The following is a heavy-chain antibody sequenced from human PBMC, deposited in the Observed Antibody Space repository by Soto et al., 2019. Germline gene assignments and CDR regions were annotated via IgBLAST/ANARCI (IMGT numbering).Heavy chain of an antibody. V-gene: IGHV4-61*01. J-gene: IGHJ6*02. CDR2: IYYSGST. D-gene: IGHD6-13*01. Sequence: ASETLSLTCTVSGGSVSSGSYYWSWIRQPPGKGLEWIGYIYYSGSTNDNPSLKSRVTISVDTSKNQFSLKLSSVTAADTAVYYCARDWAAAAGTFYYYGMDVWGQGTTVTVSS. CDR3: ARDWAAAAGTFYYYGMDV. CDR1: GGSVSSGSYY.